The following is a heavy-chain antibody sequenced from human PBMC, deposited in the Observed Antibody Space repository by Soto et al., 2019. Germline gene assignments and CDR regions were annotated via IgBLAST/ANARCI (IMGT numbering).Heavy chain of an antibody. CDR1: GFTFSNYA. J-gene: IGHJ4*02. CDR3: ARAIGADFFDY. V-gene: IGHV3-23*01. Sequence: PGGSLRLSCIASGFTFSNYAMIWVRQAPGEGLEWVSTISDNGANTFIGDSMKDHFDISRDNSKNTVFLHLSTVRAEDTAIYYCARAIGADFFDYWGQGTPVTVSS. CDR2: ISDNGANT. D-gene: IGHD6-25*01.